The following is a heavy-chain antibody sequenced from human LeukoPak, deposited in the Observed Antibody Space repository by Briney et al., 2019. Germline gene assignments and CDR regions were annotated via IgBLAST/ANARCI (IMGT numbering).Heavy chain of an antibody. J-gene: IGHJ4*02. D-gene: IGHD1-14*01. V-gene: IGHV4-38-2*02. Sequence: SETLSLTCTVSGYSISSGYYWGWIRQPPGKGLEWIGSIYHGGSTYYNPSLKSRVTISVDTSKNQFSLKLSSVTAADTAVYFCARDSWPEVVRFDYWGQGTLVTVSS. CDR3: ARDSWPEVVRFDY. CDR2: IYHGGST. CDR1: GYSISSGYY.